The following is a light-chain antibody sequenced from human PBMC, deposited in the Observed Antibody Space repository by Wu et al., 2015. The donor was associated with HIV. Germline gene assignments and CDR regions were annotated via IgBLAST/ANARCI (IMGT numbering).Light chain of an antibody. CDR3: QQVTQYPYT. CDR2: AAS. V-gene: IGKV1-9*01. J-gene: IGKJ2*01. CDR1: QGIRTN. Sequence: DIQLTQSPSFLSASVGDRVTISCRATQGIRTNLAWYQQKSGKAPDLLIYAASTLQDGVPSRFSGGGSGTDFTLTINSLQPEDFATYFCQQVTQYPYTFGQGT.